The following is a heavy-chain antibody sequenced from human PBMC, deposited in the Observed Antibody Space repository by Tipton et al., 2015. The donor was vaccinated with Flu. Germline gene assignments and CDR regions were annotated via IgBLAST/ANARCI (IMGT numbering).Heavy chain of an antibody. V-gene: IGHV3-23*01. Sequence: SLRLSCADSGFIFSTFAMTWVRQAPGKGLEWVSAITGSGGSTYYADSVKGRFTISRDNSKNTLSLQMNSLRVEDTAVYYCAKNNCNYPGGDYWGQGTLVTVSS. J-gene: IGHJ4*02. D-gene: IGHD1-7*01. CDR2: ITGSGGST. CDR3: AKNNCNYPGGDY. CDR1: GFIFSTFA.